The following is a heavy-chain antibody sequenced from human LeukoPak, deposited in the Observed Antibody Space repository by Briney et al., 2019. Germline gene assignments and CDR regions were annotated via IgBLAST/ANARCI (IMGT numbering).Heavy chain of an antibody. V-gene: IGHV3-30*18. J-gene: IGHJ3*02. CDR3: AKTETSGYSFDAFDI. D-gene: IGHD3-22*01. Sequence: GGSLRLSCAASGFTVSTNYMSWVRQAPDKGLEWVALISYHGTNKNYADSVKGRFTISRDNSKNTLWLQMNTLRAEDTAVYYCAKTETSGYSFDAFDIWGQGTMVTVSS. CDR2: ISYHGTNK. CDR1: GFTVSTNY.